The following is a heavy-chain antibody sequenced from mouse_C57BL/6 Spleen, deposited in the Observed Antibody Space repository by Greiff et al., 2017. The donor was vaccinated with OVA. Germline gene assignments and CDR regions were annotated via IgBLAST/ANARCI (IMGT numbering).Heavy chain of an antibody. CDR1: GYTFTDYY. J-gene: IGHJ4*01. CDR3: ARENYYGSRGAMDY. D-gene: IGHD1-1*01. Sequence: VQLQQSGAELVRPGASVKLSCKASGYTFTDYYINWVKQRPGQGLEWIARIYPGSGNTYYNEKFKGKATLTAEKSSSTAYMQLSSLTSEDSAVYFCARENYYGSRGAMDYWGQGTSVTVSS. CDR2: IYPGSGNT. V-gene: IGHV1-76*01.